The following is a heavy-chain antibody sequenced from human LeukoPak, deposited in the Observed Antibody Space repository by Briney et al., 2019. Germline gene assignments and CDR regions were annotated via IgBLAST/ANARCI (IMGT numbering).Heavy chain of an antibody. CDR3: AKDLHISGVAAAGSDPFDY. D-gene: IGHD6-13*01. CDR1: GFTFSSYG. V-gene: IGHV3-33*06. CDR2: IWYDGSNK. J-gene: IGHJ4*02. Sequence: GGSLRLSCAASGFTFSSYGMHWVRQAPGKGLEWVALIWYDGSNKYYADSVKGRFTISRDNSKNTLYLQMNSLRAEDTAVYYCAKDLHISGVAAAGSDPFDYWGQGTPVTVSS.